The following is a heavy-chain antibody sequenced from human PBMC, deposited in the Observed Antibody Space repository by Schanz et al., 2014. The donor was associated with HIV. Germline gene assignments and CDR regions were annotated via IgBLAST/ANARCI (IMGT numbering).Heavy chain of an antibody. CDR2: ISYDGSNK. CDR3: AKDWWPEGDFDY. J-gene: IGHJ4*02. CDR1: GFTFSSYG. V-gene: IGHV3-30*18. Sequence: QVQLVESGGGVVQPGRSLRLSCAASGFTFSSYGMHWVRQAPGKGLEWVAVISYDGSNKYYADSVKGRFTISRDNSKNTLWLQMNSLRAEDTAVYYCAKDWWPEGDFDYWGQGTLVTVSS. D-gene: IGHD2-15*01.